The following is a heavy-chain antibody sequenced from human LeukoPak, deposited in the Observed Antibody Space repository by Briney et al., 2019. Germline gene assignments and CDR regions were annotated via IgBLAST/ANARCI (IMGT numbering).Heavy chain of an antibody. Sequence: SETLSLTCAVYGGSFSGYYWSWIRQPPGKGLEWIGEINHSGSANYNPSLKSRVTISVDTSKNQFSLKLSSVTAADTAVYYCARGKYSSSWYSLGGFDPWDQGTLVTVSS. CDR3: ARGKYSSSWYSLGGFDP. CDR1: GGSFSGYY. V-gene: IGHV4-34*01. J-gene: IGHJ5*02. D-gene: IGHD6-13*01. CDR2: INHSGSA.